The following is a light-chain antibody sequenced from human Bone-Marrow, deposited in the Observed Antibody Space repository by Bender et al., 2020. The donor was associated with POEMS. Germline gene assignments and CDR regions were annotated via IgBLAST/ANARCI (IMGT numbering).Light chain of an antibody. CDR3: SSFTTSRTYV. V-gene: IGLV2-14*01. CDR1: SSDIGTYNY. CDR2: EVS. J-gene: IGLJ1*01. Sequence: QSALTQPASVSGSPGQSITISCTGTSSDIGTYNYVSWYQQHPGKAPQLMIFEVSNRPSGLSNRFSGSKSGNTASLTISGLQAEDEADYYCSSFTTSRTYVFGTGTKVTVL.